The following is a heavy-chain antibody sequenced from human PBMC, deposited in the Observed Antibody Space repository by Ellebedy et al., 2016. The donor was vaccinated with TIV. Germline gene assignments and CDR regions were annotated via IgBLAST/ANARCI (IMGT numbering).Heavy chain of an antibody. J-gene: IGHJ4*02. Sequence: GESLKISXVATGFRFDDYAMHWVRQAPGKGLEWVSAISGSYINTYYADSVKGRFTISRDNSKNTLYLQMNSLRVEDTAVYYCARKSTYLDFWGQGTLVTVSS. V-gene: IGHV3-23*01. CDR3: ARKSTYLDF. CDR2: ISGSYINT. CDR1: GFRFDDYA.